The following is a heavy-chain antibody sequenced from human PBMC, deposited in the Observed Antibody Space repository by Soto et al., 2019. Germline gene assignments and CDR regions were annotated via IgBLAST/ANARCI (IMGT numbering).Heavy chain of an antibody. J-gene: IGHJ6*04. CDR3: ARDPPIIGTIRGAHIMDA. Sequence: ASVNVSFKASYYTFSMYFFIVLRQSPLQGLEWMGWISAYNGNTNYSKKFQDRLTMAIDTSTSTAYMDLRSLRSDDTAVYYCARDPPIIGTIRGAHIMDAWGNGTKV. V-gene: IGHV1-18*01. CDR1: YYTFSMYF. D-gene: IGHD1-26*01. CDR2: ISAYNGNT.